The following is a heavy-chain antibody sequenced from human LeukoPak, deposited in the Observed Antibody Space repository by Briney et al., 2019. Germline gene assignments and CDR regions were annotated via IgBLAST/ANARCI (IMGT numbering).Heavy chain of an antibody. D-gene: IGHD3-9*01. V-gene: IGHV1-8*01. Sequence: ASVKVSCKASGYTFTSYDINWVRQATGQGLEWMGWMNPNSGNTGYAQKFQGWVTMTRDTSISTAYMELSRLRSDDTAVYYCARAYYDILTGLYNWFDPWGQGTLVTVSS. CDR3: ARAYYDILTGLYNWFDP. CDR2: MNPNSGNT. J-gene: IGHJ5*02. CDR1: GYTFTSYD.